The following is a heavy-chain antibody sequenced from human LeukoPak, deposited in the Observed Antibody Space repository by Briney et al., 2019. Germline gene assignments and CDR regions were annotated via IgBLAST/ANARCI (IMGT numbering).Heavy chain of an antibody. D-gene: IGHD3-10*01. J-gene: IGHJ4*02. CDR1: GFTFSSYA. Sequence: GRSLRLSCAASGFTFSSYAMHWVRQAPGKGLEWVAVISYDGSNKYYADSVKGRFTISRDNSKNTLYLQMNSLRAEDTAVCYCARDPEYYYGSGSYPDYWGQGTLVTVSS. CDR3: ARDPEYYYGSGSYPDY. CDR2: ISYDGSNK. V-gene: IGHV3-30*04.